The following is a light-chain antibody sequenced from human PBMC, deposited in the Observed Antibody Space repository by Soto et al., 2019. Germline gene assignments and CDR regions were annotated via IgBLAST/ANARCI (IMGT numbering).Light chain of an antibody. J-gene: IGLJ2*01. CDR1: SSNIGNNY. CDR3: GAWDSSLTTAV. Sequence: QSVLTQPPSVSAAPGQKVTISCSGSSSNIGNNYVSWYQHLPGTAPKLLIHENYKRPSGIPDRISGSKSGTSATLGITGLQTGDEADYYCGAWDSSLTTAVFVGGTKVTV. CDR2: ENY. V-gene: IGLV1-51*02.